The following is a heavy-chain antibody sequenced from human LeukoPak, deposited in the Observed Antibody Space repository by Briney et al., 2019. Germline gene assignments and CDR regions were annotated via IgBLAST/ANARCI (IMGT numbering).Heavy chain of an antibody. Sequence: ASVKVSCKASGYTFSSYTMNWVRQAPGQGLEWMGWINTNTGNPTYAQDYAGRFVFSLDTSVSTTYLQISRLKAEDTAVYYCASGPSYSGSNEYFDSWGQGTLVTVSS. CDR3: ASGPSYSGSNEYFDS. J-gene: IGHJ4*02. V-gene: IGHV7-4-1*02. CDR2: INTNTGNP. CDR1: GYTFSSYT. D-gene: IGHD1-26*01.